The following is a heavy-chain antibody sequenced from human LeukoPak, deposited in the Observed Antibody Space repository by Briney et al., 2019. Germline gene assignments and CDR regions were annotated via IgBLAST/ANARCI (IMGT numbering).Heavy chain of an antibody. D-gene: IGHD3-3*01. J-gene: IGHJ4*02. CDR1: GGSFSGYY. CDR3: ARGYPRITIFGVVIQYYFDY. V-gene: IGHV4-34*01. Sequence: ETLSLTCAVYGGSFSGYYWSWIRQPPGKGLEWIGEINHSGSTNYNPSLESRVTISVDTSKNQFSLKLSSVTAADTAVYYCARGYPRITIFGVVIQYYFDYWGQGTLVTVSS. CDR2: INHSGST.